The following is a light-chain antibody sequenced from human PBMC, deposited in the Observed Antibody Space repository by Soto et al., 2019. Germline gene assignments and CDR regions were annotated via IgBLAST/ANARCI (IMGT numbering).Light chain of an antibody. Sequence: ALTQPASVSGSPGQSITISCTGTSSDVGDYNYVSWYQQHPGKAPKLMIYEVSNRPSGISNRFSGSKSGNTASLTISGLQAEDEADYFCSSYTSTSTLHYVFGTGTKVTVL. V-gene: IGLV2-14*01. CDR1: SSDVGDYNY. CDR2: EVS. J-gene: IGLJ1*01. CDR3: SSYTSTSTLHYV.